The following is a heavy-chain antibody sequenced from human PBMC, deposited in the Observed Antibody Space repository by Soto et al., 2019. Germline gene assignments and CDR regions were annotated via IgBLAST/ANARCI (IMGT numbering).Heavy chain of an antibody. V-gene: IGHV3-23*01. CDR2: ISDSGGST. D-gene: IGHD2-2*01. J-gene: IGHJ4*02. Sequence: EVQLLESGGGLVQPGGSLRLSCAASGFTFSAYGMNWVRQAPGKGLEWVSVISDSGGSTYYADSVKGRFTISRDNSKNTLFLQMNSLRAEDTAVYYCAKDLYCSSISCLRRYFDYWGQGILVTVSS. CDR3: AKDLYCSSISCLRRYFDY. CDR1: GFTFSAYG.